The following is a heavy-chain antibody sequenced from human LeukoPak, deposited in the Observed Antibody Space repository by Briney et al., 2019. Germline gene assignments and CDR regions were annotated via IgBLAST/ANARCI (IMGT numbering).Heavy chain of an antibody. CDR2: ISSSGSTI. CDR1: GFTFSSYE. CDR3: AGYSYGLSYPNWFDP. D-gene: IGHD5-18*01. Sequence: GGSLRLSCAASGFTFSSYEMNWVRQAPGKGLEWVSYISSSGSTIYYADSVKGRFTISRDNAKNSLYLQMNSLRAEDTAVYYCAGYSYGLSYPNWFDPWGQGTLVTVSS. V-gene: IGHV3-48*03. J-gene: IGHJ5*02.